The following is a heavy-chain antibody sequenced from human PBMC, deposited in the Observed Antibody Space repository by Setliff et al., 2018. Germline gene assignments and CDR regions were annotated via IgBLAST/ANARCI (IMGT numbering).Heavy chain of an antibody. V-gene: IGHV4-59*01. J-gene: IGHJ4*02. CDR3: ARTSGSLHMEYYFDY. Sequence: KSSETLSLTCTVSGGSISDYYWSWIRQAPGKGLEWIGYIYYGGSTNYNPSLNSRVAISVDTSENQFSLRLNSVTAADTAVYYCARTSGSLHMEYYFDYWGQGTLVTVSS. CDR1: GGSISDYY. CDR2: IYYGGST. D-gene: IGHD3-10*01.